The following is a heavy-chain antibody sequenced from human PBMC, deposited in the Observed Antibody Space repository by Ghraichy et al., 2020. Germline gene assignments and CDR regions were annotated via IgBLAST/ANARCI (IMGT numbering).Heavy chain of an antibody. CDR3: VRDSIYYYVDV. D-gene: IGHD3-9*01. Sequence: LSLTCAASGFTFSDHFMDWVRQAPGKGPEWVGRCRNKASSYSTEYAASVKGRFTVSRDDLKNSLYLQMNSLKTEDTAVYYCVRDSIYYYVDVWGKGTTVTVSS. CDR2: CRNKASSYST. V-gene: IGHV3-72*01. CDR1: GFTFSDHF. J-gene: IGHJ6*03.